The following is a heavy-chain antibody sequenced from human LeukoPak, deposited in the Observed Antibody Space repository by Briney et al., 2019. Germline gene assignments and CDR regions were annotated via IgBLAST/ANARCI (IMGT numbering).Heavy chain of an antibody. Sequence: GESLKISCKGSGYSFTSYWIGWVRQMPGKGLEWMGIIYPGDSDTRYSPSFHGQVTISADKSISTAYLQWSSLKDSDTAMYYCARHLGFSGSRYYFDSWGQGTLVTVSS. V-gene: IGHV5-51*01. CDR2: IYPGDSDT. D-gene: IGHD1-26*01. J-gene: IGHJ4*02. CDR3: ARHLGFSGSRYYFDS. CDR1: GYSFTSYW.